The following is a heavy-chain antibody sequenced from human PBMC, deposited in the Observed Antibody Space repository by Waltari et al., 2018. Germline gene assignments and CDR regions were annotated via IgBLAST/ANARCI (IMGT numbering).Heavy chain of an antibody. V-gene: IGHV3-7*01. CDR2: IKQDGSEK. CDR1: GFTFSSYW. CDR3: ASEVYSSSWYNWFDP. D-gene: IGHD6-13*01. Sequence: EVQLVESGGGLVQPGGSLRLSCAASGFTFSSYWMSWVRQAPGKGLEWVANIKQDGSEKDYVDSVKGRFTISRDNAKNSLYLQMNSLRAEDTAVYYCASEVYSSSWYNWFDPWGQGTLVTVSS. J-gene: IGHJ5*02.